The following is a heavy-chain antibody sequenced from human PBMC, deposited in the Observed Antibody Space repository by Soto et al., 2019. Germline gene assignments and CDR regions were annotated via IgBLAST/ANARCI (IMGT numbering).Heavy chain of an antibody. CDR1: GFTFSSYA. CDR3: ATALPDYYDSSGYSFGALDP. Sequence: GGSLRLSCAASGFTFSSYAMHWVRQAPGKGLEWVAVISYDGSNKYYADSVKGRFTISRDNSKNTLYLQMNSLRAEDTAVYYCATALPDYYDSSGYSFGALDPWGQGTLVTVSS. D-gene: IGHD3-22*01. J-gene: IGHJ5*02. V-gene: IGHV3-30-3*01. CDR2: ISYDGSNK.